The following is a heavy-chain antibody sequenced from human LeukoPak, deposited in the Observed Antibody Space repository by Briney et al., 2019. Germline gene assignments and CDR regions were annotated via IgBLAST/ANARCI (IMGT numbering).Heavy chain of an antibody. V-gene: IGHV3-33*03. CDR2: IWYDGSDK. J-gene: IGHJ4*02. CDR1: GFTFRNYA. CDR3: AKDPYRASSGLVDY. D-gene: IGHD5-12*01. Sequence: AGRSLRLSCAASGFTFRNYAMHWVRQAPGKGLEWVAVIWYDGSDKYYADSVKGRFTTSRDKSKNTLYLQMNSLRAEDTAVYYCAKDPYRASSGLVDYWGQGTLVTVSS.